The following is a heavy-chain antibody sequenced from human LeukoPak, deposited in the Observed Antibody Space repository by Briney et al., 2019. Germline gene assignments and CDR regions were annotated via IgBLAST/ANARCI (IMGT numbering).Heavy chain of an antibody. CDR1: GGSITSINW. D-gene: IGHD5-18*01. CDR3: AREGYRFVPGDY. Sequence: PSETLSLTCAVSGGSITSINWWGWVRQPPGKGLEWIGEISQSETTNYNPSLKSRVTISIDKSKNQFSLKLTSVTAADTAVYYCAREGYRFVPGDYWGQGILVTVSS. CDR2: ISQSETT. J-gene: IGHJ4*02. V-gene: IGHV4-4*02.